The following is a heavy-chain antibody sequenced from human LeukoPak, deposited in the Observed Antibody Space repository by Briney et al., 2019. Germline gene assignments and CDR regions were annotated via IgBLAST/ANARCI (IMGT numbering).Heavy chain of an antibody. Sequence: HPGGSLRLSCAASGFTFSSYAMSWVRQAPGKGLDWVSATSGSGGSTYSEDSVKGRFTISRYNSKNPLYQQMTSMRAEDTVVYYWATIISVTTFDYWGQGTLVTVSS. CDR1: GFTFSSYA. J-gene: IGHJ4*02. CDR3: ATIISVTTFDY. D-gene: IGHD4-17*01. CDR2: TSGSGGST. V-gene: IGHV3-23*01.